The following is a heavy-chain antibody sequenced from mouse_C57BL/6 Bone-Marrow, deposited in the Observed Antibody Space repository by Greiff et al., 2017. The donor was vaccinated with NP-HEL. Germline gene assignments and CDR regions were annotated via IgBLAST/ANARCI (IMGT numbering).Heavy chain of an antibody. Sequence: VQLLESDAELVKPGASVKISCKASGYTFTDHSIHWMQQRPEQGLEWIGYIYPRDGSTKYNEKFKGKATLTADKSSSTAYMQLNSLTSEDSAVYFCAREGIGYDDEAWFAYWGQGTLVTVSA. D-gene: IGHD2-2*01. J-gene: IGHJ3*01. CDR2: IYPRDGST. CDR3: AREGIGYDDEAWFAY. V-gene: IGHV1-78*01. CDR1: GYTFTDHS.